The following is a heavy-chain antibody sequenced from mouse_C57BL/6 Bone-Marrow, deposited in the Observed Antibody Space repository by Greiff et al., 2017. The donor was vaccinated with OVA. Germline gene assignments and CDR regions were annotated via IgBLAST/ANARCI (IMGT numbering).Heavy chain of an antibody. V-gene: IGHV14-2*01. CDR2: IDPEDGET. CDR3: ASAGSYSYGSSPDWFAY. Sequence: VQLQQSGAELVKPGASVKLSCTASGFNIKDYYMHWVKQRTEQGLEWIGRIDPEDGETKYAPKFPGKATITADTYSNTAYLQLSSLTSEDTAVYYCASAGSYSYGSSPDWFAYWGQGTLVTVSA. J-gene: IGHJ3*01. CDR1: GFNIKDYY. D-gene: IGHD1-1*01.